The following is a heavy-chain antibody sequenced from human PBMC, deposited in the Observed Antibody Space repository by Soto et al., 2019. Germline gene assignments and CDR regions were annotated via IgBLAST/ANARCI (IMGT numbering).Heavy chain of an antibody. CDR3: ARVVAVAGTLYYYYGMDV. Sequence: SETLSLTCTVSGGSIGSYYWSWIRQPPGKGLEWIGYIYYSGSTNYNPSLKSRVTISVDTSKNQFSLKLSSVTAADTAVYYCARVVAVAGTLYYYYGMDVWGQGTTVTVSS. CDR2: IYYSGST. D-gene: IGHD6-19*01. V-gene: IGHV4-59*01. J-gene: IGHJ6*02. CDR1: GGSIGSYY.